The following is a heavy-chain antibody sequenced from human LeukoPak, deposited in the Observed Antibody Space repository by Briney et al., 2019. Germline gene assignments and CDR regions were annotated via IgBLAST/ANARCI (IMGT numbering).Heavy chain of an antibody. CDR3: ARERGAMVRGVILSDN. Sequence: ASVKVSCKASGYSFTTYGINWVRQAPGQGLEWMAWISAYNGNTNYAQNFQGRVTLTTDTLTTTAYMELRSLSSDDTAVCYCARERGAMVRGVILSDNWGQGTLVTVSS. J-gene: IGHJ4*02. CDR2: ISAYNGNT. V-gene: IGHV1-18*01. CDR1: GYSFTTYG. D-gene: IGHD3-10*01.